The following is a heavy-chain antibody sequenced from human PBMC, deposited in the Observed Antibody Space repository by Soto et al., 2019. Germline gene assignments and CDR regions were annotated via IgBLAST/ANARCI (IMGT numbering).Heavy chain of an antibody. V-gene: IGHV4-30-4*02. CDR2: MYYSGST. CDR1: GGSISRGDYY. J-gene: IGHJ4*02. Sequence: PSDTLSRTCTVSGGSISRGDYYWCWIRQRPGKGLEWIGYMYYSGSTYYNPSLKSRVTISVDTSKNQFSLKLSSVTAADTAVYYSARQLDNYDSSGYFQRPSCYFDYWGQGTLVTVSS. D-gene: IGHD3-22*01. CDR3: ARQLDNYDSSGYFQRPSCYFDY.